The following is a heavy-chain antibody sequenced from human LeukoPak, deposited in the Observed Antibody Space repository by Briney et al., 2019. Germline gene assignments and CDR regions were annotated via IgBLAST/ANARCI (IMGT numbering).Heavy chain of an antibody. Sequence: PSETLSLTCTVSGDSISSYYWSWIRQPPGKGLEWIGYIYYSGSTNYSPSLKSRVTISVDTSKKQFSLKLSSVPAADTAVYCARSERIIMILGGAFDIWGQGTVVTVSS. CDR2: IYYSGST. CDR3: ARSERIIMILGGAFDI. CDR1: GDSISSYY. D-gene: IGHD3-22*01. V-gene: IGHV4-59*08. J-gene: IGHJ3*02.